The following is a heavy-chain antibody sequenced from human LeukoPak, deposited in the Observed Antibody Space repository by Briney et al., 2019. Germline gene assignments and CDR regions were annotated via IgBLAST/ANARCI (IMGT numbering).Heavy chain of an antibody. Sequence: VASVKVSCKASGYTSTNYGISWVRQAPGQGLEWMGWSSPYNGKTNYARKLQGRVTMTTDTSTSTAYMELRSLRSDDTAMYYCARGLLTFGGVIGGPQALEYFQHWGQGTLVTVSS. D-gene: IGHD3-16*02. CDR1: GYTSTNYG. CDR2: SSPYNGKT. V-gene: IGHV1-18*01. J-gene: IGHJ1*01. CDR3: ARGLLTFGGVIGGPQALEYFQH.